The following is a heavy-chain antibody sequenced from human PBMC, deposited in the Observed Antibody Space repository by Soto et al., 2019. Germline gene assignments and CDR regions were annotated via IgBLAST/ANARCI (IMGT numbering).Heavy chain of an antibody. J-gene: IGHJ4*02. CDR2: IWYDGSNK. D-gene: IGHD3-3*01. CDR3: ARDALTIFGVVIPFDY. CDR1: GFTFSSYG. V-gene: IGHV3-33*01. Sequence: GSLRLSCAASGFTFSSYGMHWVRQAPGKGLEWGAVIWYDGSNKYYADSVKGRFTISRDNSKNTLYLQMNSLRAEDTAVYYCARDALTIFGVVIPFDYWGQGTLVTVSS.